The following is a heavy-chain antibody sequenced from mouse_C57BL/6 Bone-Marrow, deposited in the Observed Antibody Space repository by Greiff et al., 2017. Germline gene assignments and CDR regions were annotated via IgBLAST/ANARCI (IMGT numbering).Heavy chain of an antibody. CDR3: ARDNYGNGFAY. CDR1: GFTFSDFY. V-gene: IGHV7-1*01. CDR2: SRNKANDYTT. J-gene: IGHJ3*01. Sequence: EVKVVESGGGLVQSGRSLRLSCATSGFTFSDFYMEWVRQAPGKGLEWIAASRNKANDYTTEYSASVKGLFIVSRDTSQSILYLQMNALRAEDTAIYYCARDNYGNGFAYWGQGTLVTVSA. D-gene: IGHD2-1*01.